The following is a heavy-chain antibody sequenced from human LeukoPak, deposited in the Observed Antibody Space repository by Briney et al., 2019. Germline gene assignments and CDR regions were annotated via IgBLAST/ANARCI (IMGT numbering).Heavy chain of an antibody. D-gene: IGHD2-21*02. V-gene: IGHV1-69*13. Sequence: SVKVSCKASGGTFSRYAISWVGQAPGQGVDWMGGSIPIFGSPNYARKYRRRITITADESTSTAYMELSSLRSEDTAVYYCARALNSGVDCYSVPAPNSFYYYGMDVWGQGTTVTVSS. CDR1: GGTFSRYA. J-gene: IGHJ6*02. CDR3: ARALNSGVDCYSVPAPNSFYYYGMDV. CDR2: SIPIFGSP.